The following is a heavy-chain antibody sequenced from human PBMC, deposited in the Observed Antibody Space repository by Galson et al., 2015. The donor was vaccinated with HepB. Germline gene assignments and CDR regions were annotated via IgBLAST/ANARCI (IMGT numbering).Heavy chain of an antibody. V-gene: IGHV1-69*13. D-gene: IGHD6-13*01. CDR1: GGTFSTHA. CDR3: AREGIGAVTTPVDY. J-gene: IGHJ4*02. CDR2: ITPIFRTA. Sequence: SVKVSCKASGGTFSTHAMSWVRQAPGQGLEWLGGITPIFRTAKYAQTFQGRVTITADESTSTVYMVMSSLRSEDTAVYYCAREGIGAVTTPVDYWGQGSLVTVS.